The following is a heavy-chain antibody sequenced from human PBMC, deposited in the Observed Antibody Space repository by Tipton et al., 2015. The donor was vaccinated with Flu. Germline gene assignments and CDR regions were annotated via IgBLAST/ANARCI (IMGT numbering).Heavy chain of an antibody. J-gene: IGHJ6*02. Sequence: TLSLTCTASGGSISSYYWSWIRQPAGKGLEWIGRIYTSGSTNYNPSLKSRVTMSVDTSKNQFSLKLSSVTAADTAVYYCARDSHPTVTEGMDVWGQGTTVTVSS. CDR2: IYTSGST. V-gene: IGHV4-4*07. CDR3: ARDSHPTVTEGMDV. CDR1: GGSISSYY. D-gene: IGHD4-17*01.